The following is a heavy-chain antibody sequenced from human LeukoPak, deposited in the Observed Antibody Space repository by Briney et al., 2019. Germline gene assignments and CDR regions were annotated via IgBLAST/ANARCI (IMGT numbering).Heavy chain of an antibody. D-gene: IGHD3-22*01. CDR1: GGSISSYY. Sequence: SETLSLTCTVSGGSISSYYWSWIRQPPGKGLEWIGYIYYSGSTNYNPSLKSRVTISVDTSKNQFSLKLSCVTAADTAVYYCARASISDYYDSSGYWANDYWGQGTLVTVSS. V-gene: IGHV4-59*01. CDR3: ARASISDYYDSSGYWANDY. CDR2: IYYSGST. J-gene: IGHJ4*02.